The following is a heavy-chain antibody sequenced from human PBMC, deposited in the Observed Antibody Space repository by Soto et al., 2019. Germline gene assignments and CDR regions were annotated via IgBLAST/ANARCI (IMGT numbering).Heavy chain of an antibody. Sequence: SVKVSCNTSGYIFTNYGVAWVRQAPGQGLELVAWISGYNGYPKHTQNFQGRVTATTYTTTRTGYMELRNLRSDDTAVYYCARASAGALYDFWGR. CDR1: GYIFTNYG. V-gene: IGHV1-18*01. D-gene: IGHD6-13*01. J-gene: IGHJ2*01. CDR3: ARASAGALYDF. CDR2: ISGYNGYP.